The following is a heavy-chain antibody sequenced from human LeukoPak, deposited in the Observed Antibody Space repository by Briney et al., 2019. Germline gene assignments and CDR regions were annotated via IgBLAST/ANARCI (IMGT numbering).Heavy chain of an antibody. Sequence: GGSLRLSCAASGFTFNNYAMTWVRQAPGKGLEWVSVVSGSGDNTNYADSVKGRFTISRDNSKNTLFLQMNSLRTEDTAVYFCARWGNNYSQFDSWGQGTLVTVS. CDR2: VSGSGDNT. V-gene: IGHV3-23*01. D-gene: IGHD4-11*01. CDR3: ARWGNNYSQFDS. CDR1: GFTFNNYA. J-gene: IGHJ4*02.